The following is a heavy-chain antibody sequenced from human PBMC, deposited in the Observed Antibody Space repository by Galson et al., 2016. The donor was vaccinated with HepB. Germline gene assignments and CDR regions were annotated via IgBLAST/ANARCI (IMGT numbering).Heavy chain of an antibody. V-gene: IGHV4-59*08. CDR2: SFYSGSA. CDR3: ARHLPAYTYGRAMDY. D-gene: IGHD5-18*01. Sequence: SETLSLTCTVSGDSISNYYCSWIRQPPGKALEWIGYSFYSGSAHYNPSLKSRVAISVDTSNNQFSLKLSSVTPADTDVYYCARHLPAYTYGRAMDYWGQGILVTVSS. J-gene: IGHJ4*02. CDR1: GDSISNYY.